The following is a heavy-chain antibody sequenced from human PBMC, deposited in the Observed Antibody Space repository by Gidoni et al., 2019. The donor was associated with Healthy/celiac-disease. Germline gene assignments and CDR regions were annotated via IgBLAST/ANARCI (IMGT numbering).Heavy chain of an antibody. D-gene: IGHD4-17*01. CDR1: CGSISSYY. V-gene: IGHV4-59*01. Sequence: QVLLQSSCTGLVKPSATLSLTSTPSCGSISSYYWSWIRQPPGKGLEWIGDIYYSGSTNYNPSKKSRVTISVDTSKNQFSLKLSSVTAADTAVYYCARGSYYGDYDYWGQGTLVTVSS. CDR2: IYYSGST. J-gene: IGHJ4*02. CDR3: ARGSYYGDYDY.